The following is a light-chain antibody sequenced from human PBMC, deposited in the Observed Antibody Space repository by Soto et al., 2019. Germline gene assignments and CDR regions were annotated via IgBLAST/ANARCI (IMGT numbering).Light chain of an antibody. CDR3: QQYGSSPVS. V-gene: IGKV3-20*01. J-gene: IGKJ1*01. CDR2: GAS. CDR1: QGVSSSY. Sequence: EIGLTQSRGTLSLFPGERATLSCRASQGVSSSYLAWYQQKPGKAPRRPIYGASSRATGIPDRFSGSGSGTDFTFTISRLEPDYFAVYYCQQYGSSPVSFGQRTKVEIK.